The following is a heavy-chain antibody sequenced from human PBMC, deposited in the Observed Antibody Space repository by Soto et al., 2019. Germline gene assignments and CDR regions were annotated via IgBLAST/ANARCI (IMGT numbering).Heavy chain of an antibody. Sequence: SETLSLTCTVSGGSISSYYRSWIRQPPGKGLEWIGYIYYSGSTNYNPSLKSRVTISVDTSKNQFSLKLSSVTAADTAVYYCARDPAIAAAGNWFDPWGQGTLVTVSS. CDR2: IYYSGST. V-gene: IGHV4-59*01. D-gene: IGHD6-13*01. J-gene: IGHJ5*02. CDR3: ARDPAIAAAGNWFDP. CDR1: GGSISSYY.